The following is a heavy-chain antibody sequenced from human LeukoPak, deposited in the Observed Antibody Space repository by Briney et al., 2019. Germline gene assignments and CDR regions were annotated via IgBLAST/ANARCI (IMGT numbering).Heavy chain of an antibody. CDR3: ATSGYPYYFDY. D-gene: IGHD3-22*01. Sequence: SQTLSLTCTVSGGSISSGGYYWSWIRQHPGKGLEWIGYIYYSGSTNYNPSLKSRVTISVDTSKNQFSLKLSSVTAADTAVYYCATSGYPYYFDYWGQGTLVTVSS. J-gene: IGHJ4*02. CDR1: GGSISSGGYY. CDR2: IYYSGST. V-gene: IGHV4-31*03.